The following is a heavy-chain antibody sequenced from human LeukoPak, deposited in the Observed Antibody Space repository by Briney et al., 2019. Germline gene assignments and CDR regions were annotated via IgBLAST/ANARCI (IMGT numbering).Heavy chain of an antibody. CDR2: INWNGGST. CDR1: GFTFDDYG. CDR3: ARDRGIVVVPAAMRGAFDY. D-gene: IGHD2-2*01. Sequence: GGSLRLSCAASGFTFDDYGMSWVRQAPGKGLEWVSGINWNGGSTGYADSVKGRFTISRDNAKNSLYLQMNSLRAEDTALYYCARDRGIVVVPAAMRGAFDYWGQGTLVTVSS. V-gene: IGHV3-20*04. J-gene: IGHJ4*02.